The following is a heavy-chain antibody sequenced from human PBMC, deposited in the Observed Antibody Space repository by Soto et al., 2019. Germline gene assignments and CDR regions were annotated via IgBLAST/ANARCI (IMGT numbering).Heavy chain of an antibody. CDR2: ISPNGRET. V-gene: IGHV3-64D*06. Sequence: EVQLVESGGALVQPGGSLRLSCSASGSAFSSYGMHWVRHAPGKRLEYVSAISPNGRETYYADSVKGRFTISRDNSKNTLYLQMDSLRAEDTAVYYCVKKRIVAPGNWYFELWGRGTLVIVSS. CDR1: GSAFSSYG. D-gene: IGHD2-15*01. CDR3: VKKRIVAPGNWYFEL. J-gene: IGHJ2*01.